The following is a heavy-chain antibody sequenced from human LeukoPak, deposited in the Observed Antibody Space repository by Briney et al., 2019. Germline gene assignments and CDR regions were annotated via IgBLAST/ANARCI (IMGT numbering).Heavy chain of an antibody. CDR3: AKDPSVGYYMKYYFDY. V-gene: IGHV3-7*01. CDR2: IKRDGSEK. D-gene: IGHD3-3*01. J-gene: IGHJ4*02. Sequence: PGGSLRLSCAASGFSFTTYGMSWVRQAPGKGLEWVANIKRDGSEKYYVDSVKGRFTISRDNSKNTLYLQMNSLRAEDTAVYYCAKDPSVGYYMKYYFDYWGQGTLVTVSS. CDR1: GFSFTTYG.